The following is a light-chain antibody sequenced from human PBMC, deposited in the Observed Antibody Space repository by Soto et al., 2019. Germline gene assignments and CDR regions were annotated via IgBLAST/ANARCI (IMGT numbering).Light chain of an antibody. Sequence: EIVLTQSPGTLSLSPGDRATLSCRASQTFSNSFLSWFQQIPGQAPRLLIYGASSRATGIPDRFSGSGSGTDFTLTISRLEPEDFAVYYCQQYGSSRWTFGQGTKVDIK. V-gene: IGKV3-20*01. CDR3: QQYGSSRWT. CDR2: GAS. CDR1: QTFSNSF. J-gene: IGKJ1*01.